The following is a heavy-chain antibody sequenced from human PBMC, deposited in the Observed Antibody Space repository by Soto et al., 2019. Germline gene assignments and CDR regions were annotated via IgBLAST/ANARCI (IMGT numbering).Heavy chain of an antibody. D-gene: IGHD1-26*01. J-gene: IGHJ4*02. CDR1: GYTFTSYD. Sequence: QVQLVQSGAEVKKPGASVKVSCKASGYTFTSYDINWVRQATGQGLEWMGWMNPNSGNTGYAQKFQGRVTMTRNTSISTAYMELSSLRSGDTAVYYCARGYSSGLVGATLFDYWGQGTLVIVSS. CDR2: MNPNSGNT. CDR3: ARGYSSGLVGATLFDY. V-gene: IGHV1-8*01.